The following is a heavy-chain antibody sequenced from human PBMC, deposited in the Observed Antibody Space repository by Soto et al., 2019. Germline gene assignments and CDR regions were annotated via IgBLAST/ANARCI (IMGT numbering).Heavy chain of an antibody. D-gene: IGHD2-2*01. CDR1: GDSMTSGDYS. Sequence: QLQLQESGSRLVKSSQTLSLTCTVSGDSMTSGDYSWSWIRQAPGKGLEWLGYIYRTGNTHYSPSLNSRVAISQDRSKNQFSLELTSVTAADTAIYYCARGDYQYSIDYWGQGTLVTVSS. CDR2: IYRTGNT. J-gene: IGHJ4*02. V-gene: IGHV4-30-2*01. CDR3: ARGDYQYSIDY.